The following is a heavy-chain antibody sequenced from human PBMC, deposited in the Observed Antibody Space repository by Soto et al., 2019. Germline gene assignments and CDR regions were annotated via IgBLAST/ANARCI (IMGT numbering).Heavy chain of an antibody. CDR2: IWYDGSNK. CDR1: GFTFSSYC. V-gene: IGHV3-33*01. D-gene: IGHD3-9*01. Sequence: QVQLVESGGGVGQPGRSLRLSCAASGFTFSSYCMHWVRQAPGKGLEWVAVIWYDGSNKYYADSVKGRFTISRDNSKNTLYLQMHSLRAEDTAVYYCARDRGDYDILTGYYLGYWGQGPLVTVSS. CDR3: ARDRGDYDILTGYYLGY. J-gene: IGHJ4*02.